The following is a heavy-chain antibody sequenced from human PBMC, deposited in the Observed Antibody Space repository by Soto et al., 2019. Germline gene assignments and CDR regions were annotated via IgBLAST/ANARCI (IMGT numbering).Heavy chain of an antibody. CDR2: INHSGST. V-gene: IGHV4-34*01. CDR3: ARGRGHFDY. Sequence: SETLSLTCAVYGGSFSGYYWSWIRQPPGKGLEWIGEINHSGSTNYNPSLKSRVTISVDTSKNQFSLKLSSVTAADTAVYYCARGRGHFDYWGQGTLVTVPQ. D-gene: IGHD3-10*01. CDR1: GGSFSGYY. J-gene: IGHJ4*02.